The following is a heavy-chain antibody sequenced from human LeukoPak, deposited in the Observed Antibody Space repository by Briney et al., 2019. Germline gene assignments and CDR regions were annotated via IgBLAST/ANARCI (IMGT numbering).Heavy chain of an antibody. D-gene: IGHD6-13*01. CDR3: ARGLGLAAAGNLYYFDY. J-gene: IGHJ4*02. CDR2: INHSGST. CDR1: GGSFSGYF. Sequence: SETLSLTCAVYGGSFSGYFWSWIRQPPGKGLEWIGEINHSGSTDYNPSLKSRVTISVDTSKNQFSLKLNSVTAADTAVYYCARGLGLAAAGNLYYFDYWGQGTLVTVSS. V-gene: IGHV4-34*01.